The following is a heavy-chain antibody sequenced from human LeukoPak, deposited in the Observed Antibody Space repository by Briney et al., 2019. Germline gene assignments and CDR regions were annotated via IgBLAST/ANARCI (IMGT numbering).Heavy chain of an antibody. V-gene: IGHV5-51*01. CDR2: IYPGDSDN. CDR1: GYSFASYW. Sequence: GESLKISCKGSGYSFASYWIGWVRQMPGKGLEWMGIIYPGDSDNRYSPSFQGQVTISADKSISIAYLQWSSLKASDTAMYYCARVSGSGSYYNEFDYWGQGTLVTVSS. J-gene: IGHJ4*02. CDR3: ARVSGSGSYYNEFDY. D-gene: IGHD3-10*01.